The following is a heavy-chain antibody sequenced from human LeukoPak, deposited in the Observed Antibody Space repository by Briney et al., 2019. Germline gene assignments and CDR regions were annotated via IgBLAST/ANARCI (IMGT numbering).Heavy chain of an antibody. D-gene: IGHD6-19*01. CDR3: AKDRGRWDLWYSSGWYYFDY. CDR2: ISGSGGST. J-gene: IGHJ4*02. V-gene: IGHV3-23*01. CDR1: GFTFSSYA. Sequence: PGGSLRLSCAASGFTFSSYAMSWVRQAPGKGLEWVSAISGSGGSTYYADSVKGRFTISRDNSKNTLYLQMNSLRAEDTAVYYCAKDRGRWDLWYSSGWYYFDYWGQGTLVTVSS.